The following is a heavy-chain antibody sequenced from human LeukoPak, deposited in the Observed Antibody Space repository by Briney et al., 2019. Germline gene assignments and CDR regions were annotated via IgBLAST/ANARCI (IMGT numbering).Heavy chain of an antibody. CDR1: GLSFSSYS. V-gene: IGHV3-48*01. CDR2: ISGSGNAK. CDR3: ARDYVYAFDY. D-gene: IGHD2/OR15-2a*01. Sequence: GGSLRLSFAASGLSFSSYSMNWVRQAPGKGLEWVSYISGSGNAKHYTDSVKGRFTISRDNAKNALYLQMNSLRAEDTAVYFCARDYVYAFDYWGQGTLVTVSS. J-gene: IGHJ4*02.